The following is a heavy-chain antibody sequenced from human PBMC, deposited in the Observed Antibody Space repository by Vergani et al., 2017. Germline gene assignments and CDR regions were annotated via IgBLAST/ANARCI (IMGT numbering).Heavy chain of an antibody. V-gene: IGHV4-4*07. J-gene: IGHJ3*02. CDR1: GGSISSYY. D-gene: IGHD5-12*01. CDR2: IYTSGST. CDR3: ARDGDIVATYDAFDI. Sequence: QVQLQESGPGLVKPSETLSLTCTVSGGSISSYYWSWIRQPAGKGLEWIGRIYTSGSTNYNPSLKSRVTMSVDTSKNQFSLKLSSVTAADTAVYYCARDGDIVATYDAFDIWGQGTMVTVSS.